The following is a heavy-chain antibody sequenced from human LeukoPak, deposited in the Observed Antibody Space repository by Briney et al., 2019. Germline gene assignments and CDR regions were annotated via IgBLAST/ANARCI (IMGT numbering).Heavy chain of an antibody. D-gene: IGHD3-22*01. CDR1: GYSISSGYY. V-gene: IGHV4-38-2*02. CDR2: IYHSGST. J-gene: IGHJ5*02. CDR3: ARGRVYYESSGTNWFDP. Sequence: PSETLSLTCTVSGYSISSGYYWGWIRQPPGKGLEWIGSIYHSGSTYYNPSLKSRVTISVDTSKNQFSLKLSSVTAADTAVYYCARGRVYYESSGTNWFDPWGQGTLVTVSS.